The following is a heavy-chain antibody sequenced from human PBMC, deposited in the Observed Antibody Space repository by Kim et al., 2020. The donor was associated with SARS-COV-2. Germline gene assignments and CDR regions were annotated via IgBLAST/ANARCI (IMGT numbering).Heavy chain of an antibody. CDR3: ARDWEGYYGSGSPWGWFDP. J-gene: IGHJ5*02. CDR2: IYYSGST. V-gene: IGHV4-59*13. CDR1: CGSISSYY. D-gene: IGHD3-10*01. Sequence: SETLSLTCTVSCGSISSYYWSWIRQPPGKGLEWIGYIYYSGSTNYNPSLKSRVTISVDTSKNQFSLKLSSVTAADTAVYYCARDWEGYYGSGSPWGWFDPWGQGTLVTVSS.